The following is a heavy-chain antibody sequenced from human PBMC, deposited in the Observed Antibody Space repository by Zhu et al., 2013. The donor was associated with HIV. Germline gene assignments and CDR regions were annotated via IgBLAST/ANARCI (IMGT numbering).Heavy chain of an antibody. CDR3: AKVARISSGWYSRFDY. V-gene: IGHV3-7*02. Sequence: VQVVASGGGLVQPGGSLRLSCTGSGFTFSSYWMTWVRQAPGKGLEWVANVNQDGSENYSLDSVKGRFTISRDNAKSLVYLQMNSLRVDDTAVYYCAKVARISSGWYSRFDYWGQGTLVTVSP. CDR1: GFTFSSYW. J-gene: IGHJ4*02. CDR2: VNQDGSEN. D-gene: IGHD6-19*01.